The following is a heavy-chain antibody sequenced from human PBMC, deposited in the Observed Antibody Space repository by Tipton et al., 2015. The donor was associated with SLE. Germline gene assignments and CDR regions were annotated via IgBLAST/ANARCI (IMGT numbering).Heavy chain of an antibody. D-gene: IGHD2-15*01. CDR1: GGSFSGYY. V-gene: IGHV4-34*01. CDR3: ARDHSGGSSRGAFDI. J-gene: IGHJ3*02. CDR2: INHSGST. Sequence: LRLSCAVYGGSFSGYYWSWIRQPPGKGLEWIGEINHSGSTNYNPSLKSRVTISVDTSKNQFSLKLSSVTAADTAVYYCARDHSGGSSRGAFDIWGQGTMVTVSS.